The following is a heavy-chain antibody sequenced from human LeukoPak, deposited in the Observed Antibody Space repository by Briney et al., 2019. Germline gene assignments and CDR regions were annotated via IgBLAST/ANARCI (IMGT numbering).Heavy chain of an antibody. V-gene: IGHV3-21*01. D-gene: IGHD4-11*01. CDR2: INSNSSDI. CDR1: GFTFSSYS. CDR3: ARESKGGYSNFRYYYMDV. J-gene: IGHJ6*03. Sequence: GGSLRLSCAASGFTFSSYSMNWVRQAPGQGLEWVSSINSNSSDIYYAESVKGRVTISRDNAKNSLYMQMNSLRAEDTAVYYCARESKGGYSNFRYYYMDVWGKGTTVTVSS.